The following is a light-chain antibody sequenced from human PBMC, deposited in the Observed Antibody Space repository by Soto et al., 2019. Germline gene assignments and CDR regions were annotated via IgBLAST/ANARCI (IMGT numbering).Light chain of an antibody. J-gene: IGKJ1*01. Sequence: ENVLTQSPGTLSLSPGGRVTLSCRASQSVSSSYLTWYQQKPGQAPRLLIYGASSRATGVPDRFSGSGSGTDFTLTISRLEPEDFAVYYCQQYGSSPWTFGQGTKVEIK. CDR1: QSVSSSY. CDR3: QQYGSSPWT. CDR2: GAS. V-gene: IGKV3-20*01.